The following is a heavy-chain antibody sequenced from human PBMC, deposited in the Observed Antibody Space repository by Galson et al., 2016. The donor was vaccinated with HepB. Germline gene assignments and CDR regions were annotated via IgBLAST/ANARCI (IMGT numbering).Heavy chain of an antibody. CDR1: GFTFSSYP. D-gene: IGHD3-3*01. CDR2: IDSGGGGRT. Sequence: SPRLSCAASGFTFSSYPMTWVRQAPGRGLDWVSSIDSGGGGRTYYADSVKGRFIISRDNSKTALYLQMNSLRAEDTAVYYCAKAVTRNTIFGVVTGKEGAHYGMDVWGQGTTVTVSS. J-gene: IGHJ6*02. CDR3: AKAVTRNTIFGVVTGKEGAHYGMDV. V-gene: IGHV3-23*01.